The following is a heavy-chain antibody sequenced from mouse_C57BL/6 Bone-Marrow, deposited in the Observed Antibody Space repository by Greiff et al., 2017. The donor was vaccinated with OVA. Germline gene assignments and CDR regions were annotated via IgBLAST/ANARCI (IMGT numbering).Heavy chain of an antibody. Sequence: VHLVESGPGLVAPSQSLSITCTVSGFSLTSYGVDWVRQSPGKGLEWLGVIWGVGSTNYNSAPKSRLSISKDNSKSQVFLKMNSLQTDDTAMYYCARNYIFYAMDYWGQGTSVTVSS. J-gene: IGHJ4*01. CDR3: ARNYIFYAMDY. V-gene: IGHV2-6*01. CDR2: IWGVGST. D-gene: IGHD2-1*01. CDR1: GFSLTSYG.